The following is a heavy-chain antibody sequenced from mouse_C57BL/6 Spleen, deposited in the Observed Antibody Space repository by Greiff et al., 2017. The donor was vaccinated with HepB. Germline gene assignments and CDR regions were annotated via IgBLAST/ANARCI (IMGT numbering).Heavy chain of an antibody. Sequence: VQLQQSGPGLVAPSQSLSITCTVSGFSLTSYAISWVRQPPGKGLEWLGVIWTGGGTNYNSALKSRLSISKDNSKSQVFLKMNSLQTDDTARYYCARITTVPHYAMDYWGQGTSVTVSS. CDR3: ARITTVPHYAMDY. D-gene: IGHD1-1*01. V-gene: IGHV2-9-1*01. CDR2: IWTGGGT. J-gene: IGHJ4*01. CDR1: GFSLTSYA.